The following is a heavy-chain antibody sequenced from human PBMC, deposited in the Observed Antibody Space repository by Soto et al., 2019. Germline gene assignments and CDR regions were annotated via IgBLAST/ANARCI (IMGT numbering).Heavy chain of an antibody. CDR1: GGSISSYY. D-gene: IGHD3-10*01. V-gene: IGHV4-59*01. J-gene: IGHJ5*02. CDR3: VRDSGSGSYSYNWFDP. CDR2: IFYSGST. Sequence: KPSETLSLTCTVSGGSISSYYWSWIRQPPGKGLEWIGYIFYSGSTNYNPSLKSRVTMSVDTSKNQFSLKLSSVTAADTAVYYCVRDSGSGSYSYNWFDPWGQGTLVTVSS.